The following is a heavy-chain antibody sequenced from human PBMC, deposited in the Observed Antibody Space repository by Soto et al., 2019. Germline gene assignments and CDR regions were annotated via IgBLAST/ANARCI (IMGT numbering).Heavy chain of an antibody. V-gene: IGHV4-31*03. Sequence: SETLSLTCSVSGDSISSSGYYWSWIRQRPGKGLEWIGNIYYSGSSYNNPSLKSRVTISVNTSKNQFSLNLRSVTGEDTAVYYCARTFVDGMAGFGPWGQGTLVTVSS. CDR3: ARTFVDGMAGFGP. CDR2: IYYSGSS. CDR1: GDSISSSGYY. J-gene: IGHJ5*02. D-gene: IGHD2-15*01.